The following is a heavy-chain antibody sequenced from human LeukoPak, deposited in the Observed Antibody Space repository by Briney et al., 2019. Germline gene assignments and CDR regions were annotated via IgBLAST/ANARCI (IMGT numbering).Heavy chain of an antibody. Sequence: PGGSLRPSCAASGFTFSSYGMHWVRQAPGKGLEWVAFIRYDGSNKYYADSVKGRFTISRDNSKNTLYLQMNSLRAEDTAVYYCARPGAAITGTNFHHWDQGTLATVSS. D-gene: IGHD1/OR15-1a*01. J-gene: IGHJ1*01. CDR3: ARPGAAITGTNFHH. CDR2: IRYDGSNK. V-gene: IGHV3-30*02. CDR1: GFTFSSYG.